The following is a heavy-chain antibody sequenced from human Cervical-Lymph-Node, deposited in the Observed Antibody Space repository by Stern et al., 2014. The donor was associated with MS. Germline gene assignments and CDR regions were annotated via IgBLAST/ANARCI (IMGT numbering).Heavy chain of an antibody. CDR1: GFSFSYHA. D-gene: IGHD3-9*01. J-gene: IGHJ4*02. Sequence: VPLVESAGGVVQPGRSLRLSCVASGFSFSYHAMHWVRQSPGTGLEWVAARVKYGSKDYYADCVMCRFTISRDTSNNVFYLRMNSLRFDDTAVYYCARPPAYDMWLFDYWGQGTLVTVSS. CDR3: ARPPAYDMWLFDY. V-gene: IGHV3-33*01. CDR2: RVKYGSKD.